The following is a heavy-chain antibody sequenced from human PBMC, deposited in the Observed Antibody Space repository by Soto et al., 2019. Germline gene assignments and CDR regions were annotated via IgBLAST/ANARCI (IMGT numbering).Heavy chain of an antibody. CDR3: ASARTMRWLQVFFDY. CDR1: GGSISSGDCY. CDR2: IYYSGST. J-gene: IGHJ4*02. Sequence: QVQLQESGPGLVKPSQTLSLTCTVSGGSISSGDCYWRWIRQPPGKGLEWIGYIYYSGSTYYNPCLKGRLNISVYTSENQFSLKLSSVTSADTGVYYCASARTMRWLQVFFDYWGQGTLVAVSS. V-gene: IGHV4-30-4*01. D-gene: IGHD3-22*01.